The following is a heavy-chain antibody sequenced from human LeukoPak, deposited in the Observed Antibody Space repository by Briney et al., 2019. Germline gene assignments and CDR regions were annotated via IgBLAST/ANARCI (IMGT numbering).Heavy chain of an antibody. V-gene: IGHV4-4*02. CDR2: IYHSGST. D-gene: IGHD3-22*01. CDR3: ASSNYYDSSGFDY. J-gene: IGHJ4*02. Sequence: SETLSLTCAVSGGSISSSNWWSWVRQPPGKGLEWIGEIYHSGSTNYNPSLKSRDTISVDKSKNQFSLKLSSVTAADTAVYYCASSNYYDSSGFDYWGQGTLVTVSS. CDR1: GGSISSSNW.